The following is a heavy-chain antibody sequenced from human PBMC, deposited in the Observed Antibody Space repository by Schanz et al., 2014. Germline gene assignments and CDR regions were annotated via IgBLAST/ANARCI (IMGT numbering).Heavy chain of an antibody. J-gene: IGHJ3*02. Sequence: AQVVESGGGLVKPGGSLRLSCAASGFIFNDYYMNWIRQAPGKGLEWLSYISRDGTTSYYADSVKGRFTISRDNAKNSLYLEMTSLRGEDTAVYYCARENLNWEAFDIWGQGTVVTVSS. CDR3: ARENLNWEAFDI. CDR1: GFIFNDYY. V-gene: IGHV3-11*01. CDR2: ISRDGTTS. D-gene: IGHD7-27*01.